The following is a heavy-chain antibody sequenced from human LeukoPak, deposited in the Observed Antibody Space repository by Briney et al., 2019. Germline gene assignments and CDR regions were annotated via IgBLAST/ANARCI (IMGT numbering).Heavy chain of an antibody. CDR3: ATDPVGHCTANGCSSVDY. J-gene: IGHJ4*02. V-gene: IGHV1-24*01. D-gene: IGHD2-15*01. CDR2: FDPEDGET. CDR1: GYTLTELS. Sequence: ASGKVSCKVSGYTLTELSMHWVRQAPGKELEWMGGFDPEDGETVYAQKFQGRLTMTEDTSTDTAYMELSSLRSDDTAVYYCATDPVGHCTANGCSSVDYWGQGTLVTVSS.